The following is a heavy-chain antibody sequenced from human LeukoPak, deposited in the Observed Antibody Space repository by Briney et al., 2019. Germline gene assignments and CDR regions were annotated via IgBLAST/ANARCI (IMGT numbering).Heavy chain of an antibody. CDR1: GFTFNNYA. D-gene: IGHD2-21*02. V-gene: IGHV3-23*01. CDR3: ANRDDYCGGDCYSPLIPY. Sequence: GGSLRLSCAASGFTFNNYAMSWVRQAPGKGLEWVSAISGSGGSTYYADSVKGRFTISRDNSRNTLYLQMNSLRAEDTAVYYCANRDDYCGGDCYSPLIPYWGQGTLVTVSS. J-gene: IGHJ4*02. CDR2: ISGSGGST.